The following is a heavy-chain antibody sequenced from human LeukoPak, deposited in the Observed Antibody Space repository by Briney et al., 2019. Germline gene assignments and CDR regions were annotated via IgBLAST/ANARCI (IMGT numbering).Heavy chain of an antibody. Sequence: GASVKVSCKASGYTFTSYGISWVRQAPGQGLEWMGWISAYNGNTNYAQKLQGRVTTTTDTSTSTAYMELRSLRSDDTAVYYCARDYVVVEYCGGDCYPYYFDYWGQGTLVTVSS. V-gene: IGHV1-18*01. CDR3: ARDYVVVEYCGGDCYPYYFDY. CDR1: GYTFTSYG. CDR2: ISAYNGNT. D-gene: IGHD2-21*01. J-gene: IGHJ4*02.